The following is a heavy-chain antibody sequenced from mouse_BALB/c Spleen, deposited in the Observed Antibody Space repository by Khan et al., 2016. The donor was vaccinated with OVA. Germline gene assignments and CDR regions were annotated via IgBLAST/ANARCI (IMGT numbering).Heavy chain of an antibody. D-gene: IGHD2-1*01. CDR1: GYTFTSFW. CDR2: IDPSDNKT. V-gene: IGHV1-61*01. Sequence: QVQLQQPGAELVRPGASVKLSCKASGYTFTSFWMNWVKLRPGQSLEWIGMIDPSDNKTHYNQMFKDKATLTVDKSSTTAYMQLSSLTSEDSAVYFCARGGYGTSFAFWGQGTLVTVSP. J-gene: IGHJ3*01. CDR3: ARGGYGTSFAF.